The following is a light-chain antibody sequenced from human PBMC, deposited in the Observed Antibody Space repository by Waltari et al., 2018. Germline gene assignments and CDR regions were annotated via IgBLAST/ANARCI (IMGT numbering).Light chain of an antibody. CDR2: DAS. V-gene: IGKV3-11*01. CDR1: QSVSSY. Sequence: EIVLTQSPATLSLSPGERATLSCRTSQSVSSYLAWYQQKPGKAPRLLIYDASNRATGIPARFSGSGSGTDFPLTISSLEPEDFAVYYCQQRSNWPPATFGGGTKVEIK. J-gene: IGKJ4*01. CDR3: QQRSNWPPAT.